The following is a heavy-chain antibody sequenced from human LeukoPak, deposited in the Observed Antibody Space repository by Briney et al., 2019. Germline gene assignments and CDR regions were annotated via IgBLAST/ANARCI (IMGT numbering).Heavy chain of an antibody. Sequence: GGSLRLSCAASGFTFSSFEMNWVRQAPGKGLEWVAVISHDGSNIYYADSVKGRFTISRDSFKNTLFLQMDSLRAEDTAVYYCARPAITYGTLRYQLHYWGQGTLVTVSS. D-gene: IGHD3-9*01. CDR1: GFTFSSFE. J-gene: IGHJ4*02. V-gene: IGHV3-30-3*01. CDR3: ARPAITYGTLRYQLHY. CDR2: ISHDGSNI.